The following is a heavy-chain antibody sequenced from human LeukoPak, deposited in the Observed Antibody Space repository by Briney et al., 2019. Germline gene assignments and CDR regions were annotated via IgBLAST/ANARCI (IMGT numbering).Heavy chain of an antibody. V-gene: IGHV1-8*03. CDR3: AKMTVSGRDNWFDP. Sequence: ASVKVSCNASGGTFSSYAISWVRQATGQGLEWMGWMNPNSGNTGYAQKFQGRVTITRNTSISTAYMELSSLTSEDTAVYYCAKMTVSGRDNWFDPWGQGTLVTVSS. J-gene: IGHJ5*02. CDR2: MNPNSGNT. D-gene: IGHD6-19*01. CDR1: GGTFSSYA.